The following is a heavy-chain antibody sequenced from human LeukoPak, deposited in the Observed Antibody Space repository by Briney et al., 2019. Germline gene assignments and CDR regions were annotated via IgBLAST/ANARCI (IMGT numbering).Heavy chain of an antibody. D-gene: IGHD3-10*01. J-gene: IGHJ5*01. CDR1: GLTFSSHG. CDR2: ISLDGSKK. V-gene: IGHV3-33*05. CDR3: ARDRAVSWFDS. Sequence: GSLRLSCAASGLTFSSHGFHWVRQAPGKGLEWVTFISLDGSKKSYADSVKGRFTFSRDDSKNTLYLEMNSLRAEDTAVYYCARDRAVSWFDSWGQGTLVTVSS.